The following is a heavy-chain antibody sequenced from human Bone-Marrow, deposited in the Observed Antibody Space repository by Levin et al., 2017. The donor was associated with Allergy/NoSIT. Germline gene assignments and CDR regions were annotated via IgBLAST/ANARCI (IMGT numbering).Heavy chain of an antibody. CDR3: TTERNWYFDL. Sequence: PGGSLRLSCAASGFIFSDIWMSWVRQVPGKGLEWVGRIRSKINGETTDYAPPVKGRFTISRDDSQSTLYLQMNSLKIEDTAVYFCTTERNWYFDLWGRSTLVTVSS. CDR1: GFIFSDIW. J-gene: IGHJ2*01. CDR2: IRSKINGETT. V-gene: IGHV3-15*01.